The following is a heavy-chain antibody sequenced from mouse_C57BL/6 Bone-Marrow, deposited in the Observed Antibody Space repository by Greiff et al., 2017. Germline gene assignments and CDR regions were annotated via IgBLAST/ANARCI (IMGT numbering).Heavy chain of an antibody. CDR1: GYSFTGYY. CDR2: INPSTGGT. Sequence: EVQRVESGPELVKPGASVKISCKASGYSFTGYYMNWVKQSPEKSLEWIGEINPSTGGTTYNQKFKAKATLTVDKSSSTAYMQLKSLTSEDSAVYYCARSGSLWFAYWGQGTLVTVSA. V-gene: IGHV1-42*01. CDR3: ARSGSLWFAY. J-gene: IGHJ3*01.